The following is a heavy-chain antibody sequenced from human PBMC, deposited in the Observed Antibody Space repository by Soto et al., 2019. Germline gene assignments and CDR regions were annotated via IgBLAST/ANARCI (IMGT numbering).Heavy chain of an antibody. CDR1: GFTFSSYA. CDR2: NSGSGGST. D-gene: IGHD4-17*01. Sequence: EVQLLESGGGLVQPGGSLRLSCAASGFTFSSYAMSWVRQAPGKGLEWVSANSGSGGSTYCADSVKGRFTISRDNSKYTLYLQMDSLRSGDTAVYYCAKDQLGYGDRMGAFDIWGQGTIVTFSP. CDR3: AKDQLGYGDRMGAFDI. V-gene: IGHV3-23*01. J-gene: IGHJ3*02.